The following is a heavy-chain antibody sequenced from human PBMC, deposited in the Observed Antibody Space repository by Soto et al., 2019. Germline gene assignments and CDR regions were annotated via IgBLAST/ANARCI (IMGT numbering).Heavy chain of an antibody. V-gene: IGHV4-34*02. J-gene: IGHJ1*01. CDR3: AKRFRGYSFGND. CDR1: EGSLTGYY. D-gene: IGHD5-18*01. Sequence: HVQLQQWGAGLLRPSGTLSLTCNVSEGSLTGYYWAWIRQPPGHGLEWIGEIFESGVTYYNPSLKPRVTMSIETYKNQFSLRLTSVTAADTAVYYCAKRFRGYSFGNDWGQGILVTVTS. CDR2: IFESGVT.